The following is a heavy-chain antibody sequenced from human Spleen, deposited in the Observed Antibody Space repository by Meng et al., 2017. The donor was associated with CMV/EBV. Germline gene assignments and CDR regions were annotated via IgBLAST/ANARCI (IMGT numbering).Heavy chain of an antibody. CDR1: GFTFGDHY. V-gene: IGHV3-21*06. CDR3: ARDLLVESRNV. J-gene: IGHJ6*02. CDR2: ITSSGGYV. D-gene: IGHD2-8*02. Sequence: GESLKISCAASGFTFGDHYMDWARQAPGKGLEWVSSITSSGGYVYYADSVKGRFTVSRDNAKNSLWLQMNSLRAEDSAVYYCARDLLVESRNVWGQGTTVTVSS.